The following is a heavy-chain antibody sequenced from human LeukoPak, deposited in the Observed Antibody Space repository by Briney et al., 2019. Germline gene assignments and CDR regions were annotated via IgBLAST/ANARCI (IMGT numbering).Heavy chain of an antibody. CDR3: TRLGDYFDSGDY. D-gene: IGHD3-22*01. Sequence: GGSLRLSCAASGFTFSNAWMSWVRQAPGKGLEWVGRIRTKGDSYATAYSTSVRGRFTISRDDSKNTAYLQMNSLRSEDTAVYYCTRLGDYFDSGDYWGHGTLVTVSS. CDR2: IRTKGDSYAT. J-gene: IGHJ4*01. V-gene: IGHV3-73*01. CDR1: GFTFSNAW.